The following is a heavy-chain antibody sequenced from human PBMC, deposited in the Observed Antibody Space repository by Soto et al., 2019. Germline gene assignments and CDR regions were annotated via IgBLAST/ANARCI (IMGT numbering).Heavy chain of an antibody. CDR3: DREKGYISGPKNFDS. CDR1: GGSVSSGDYF. J-gene: IGHJ4*02. CDR2: IYDSGSS. Sequence: TLSLACTVSGGSVSSGDYFWSWIREPPGKGLEWIGYIYDSGSSYYNPSLKSRVTMSVDTSKNQFSLKLRSVTAADTAMYYCDREKGYISGPKNFDSWGQGTLVTVSS. D-gene: IGHD5-12*01. V-gene: IGHV4-30-4*01.